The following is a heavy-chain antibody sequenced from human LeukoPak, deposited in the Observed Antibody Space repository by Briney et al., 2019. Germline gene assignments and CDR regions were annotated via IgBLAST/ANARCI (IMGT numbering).Heavy chain of an antibody. Sequence: ASVKVSCRASGYTFISYDINWVRQATGQGLEWMGWMNPNSGNTGYAQKFQGRVTMTRNTSISTAYMELSSLRSEDTAVYYCARAYCVGDCTVLHIYFDNWGQGTLVTVSS. CDR1: GYTFISYD. J-gene: IGHJ4*02. CDR3: ARAYCVGDCTVLHIYFDN. D-gene: IGHD2-21*02. CDR2: MNPNSGNT. V-gene: IGHV1-8*01.